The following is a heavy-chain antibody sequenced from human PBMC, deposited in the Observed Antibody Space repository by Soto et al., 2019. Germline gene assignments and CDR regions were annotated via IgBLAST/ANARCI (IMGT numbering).Heavy chain of an antibody. CDR3: ARAERIQLWLGRYFDY. CDR2: IYYSGRT. V-gene: IGHV4-31*03. Sequence: QVQLQESGPGLVKPSQTLSLTCTVSGGSISSGGYYWSWIRQHPGKGLEWIGYIYYSGRTYENPSLKSRVTISVDTSKNQFSLKLSSVTAADTAVYYCARAERIQLWLGRYFDYWGQGTLVTVSS. CDR1: GGSISSGGYY. D-gene: IGHD5-18*01. J-gene: IGHJ4*02.